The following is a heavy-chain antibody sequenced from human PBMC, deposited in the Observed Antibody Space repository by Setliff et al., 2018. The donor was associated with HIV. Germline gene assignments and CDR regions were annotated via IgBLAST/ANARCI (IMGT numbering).Heavy chain of an antibody. Sequence: HPGGSLRLSCAASGFTFSSYAMHWVRQAPGKGLEYVSAISSNGGSTYYADSVKGRFTISRDNSKNTLYLQMGSLRAEDMAVYYCARELQLWTKENAFDIWGQGTMVTVSS. V-gene: IGHV3-64*02. CDR1: GFTFSSYA. CDR2: ISSNGGST. J-gene: IGHJ3*02. D-gene: IGHD5-18*01. CDR3: ARELQLWTKENAFDI.